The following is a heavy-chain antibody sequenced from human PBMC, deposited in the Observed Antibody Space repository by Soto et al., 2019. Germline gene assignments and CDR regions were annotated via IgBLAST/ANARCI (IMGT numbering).Heavy chain of an antibody. Sequence: QITLTESGPTRVKPTQPLTLTCTFSGLSLTTRPAGVGWVRQPPGKAPEWLGFIYWDDDKRYSPSLKSRLTITKDTSRNQVVLTMTNMDPVDTATYYCAHRRDYSGSWNEGTFDYWGQGTPVTVSS. D-gene: IGHD3-22*01. J-gene: IGHJ4*02. CDR3: AHRRDYSGSWNEGTFDY. V-gene: IGHV2-5*02. CDR1: GLSLTTRPAG. CDR2: IYWDDDK.